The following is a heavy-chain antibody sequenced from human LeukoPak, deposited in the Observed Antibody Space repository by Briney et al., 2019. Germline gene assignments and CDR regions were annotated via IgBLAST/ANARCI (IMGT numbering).Heavy chain of an antibody. CDR2: IKQDGSEK. CDR3: ARDRPGGSSGWYFFDY. CDR1: GFTFSSYW. Sequence: GGSLRLSCAASGFTFSSYWMSWVRQAPGKGLEWVANIKQDGSEKYYVDSVKGRFTIFRDNAKNSLYLQMNSLRAEDTAVYYCARDRPGGSSGWYFFDYWGQGTLVTVSS. D-gene: IGHD6-19*01. J-gene: IGHJ4*02. V-gene: IGHV3-7*01.